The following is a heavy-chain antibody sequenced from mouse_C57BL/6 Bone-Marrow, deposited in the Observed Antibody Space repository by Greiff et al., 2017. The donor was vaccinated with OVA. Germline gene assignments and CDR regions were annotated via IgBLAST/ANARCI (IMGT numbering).Heavy chain of an antibody. CDR3: ARRWYGYPYYAMDY. V-gene: IGHV1-81*01. Sequence: VQLQQSGAELARPGASVKLSCKASGYTFTSYGISWVKQRPGQGLEWIGEIYPRSGNTYYNEKFKGKATLTADKSSSTAYMELRSLTSEDSAVYFCARRWYGYPYYAMDYWGQGTSVTVSS. J-gene: IGHJ4*01. D-gene: IGHD2-2*01. CDR2: IYPRSGNT. CDR1: GYTFTSYG.